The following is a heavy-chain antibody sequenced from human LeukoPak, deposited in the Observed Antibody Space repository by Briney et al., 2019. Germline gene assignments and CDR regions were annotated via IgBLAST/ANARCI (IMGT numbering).Heavy chain of an antibody. V-gene: IGHV4-39*01. CDR3: ARGSTTKFHY. J-gene: IGHJ4*02. CDR1: GGSISSSSYY. D-gene: IGHD5/OR15-5a*01. Sequence: PSETLSLTCTVSGGSISSSSYYWGWIRQPPGKGLEWIGSIYYSGSTYYNPSLKSRVTISVDTSKDQFSLKLSSVTAADTAVYYCARGSTTKFHYWGQGTLVTVSS. CDR2: IYYSGST.